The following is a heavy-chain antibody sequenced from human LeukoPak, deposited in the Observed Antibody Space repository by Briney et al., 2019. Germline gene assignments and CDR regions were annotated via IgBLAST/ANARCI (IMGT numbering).Heavy chain of an antibody. D-gene: IGHD3-3*01. V-gene: IGHV1-8*03. CDR3: ARCVTIFGVVNWFDP. CDR2: MNPNSGNT. Sequence: ASVKVSCKASGYTFTGYYMHWVRQAPGQGLEWMGWMNPNSGNTGYAQKFQGRVTITRNTSISTAYMELSSLRSEDTAVYYCARCVTIFGVVNWFDPWGQGTLVTVSS. CDR1: GYTFTGYY. J-gene: IGHJ5*02.